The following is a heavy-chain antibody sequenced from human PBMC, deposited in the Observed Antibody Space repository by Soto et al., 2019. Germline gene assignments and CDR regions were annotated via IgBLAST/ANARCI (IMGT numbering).Heavy chain of an antibody. D-gene: IGHD3-22*01. J-gene: IGHJ4*02. Sequence: QVQLVESGGGVVQPGRSLRLSCAASGFTFSSYGMHWVRQAPGKGLEWVAVISYDGSNKYYADSVKGRFTISRDNSKNTLYLQMNSLRAEDTAVYYCAKGNNYYDSSGAIDYWGQGTLVTVSS. V-gene: IGHV3-30*18. CDR2: ISYDGSNK. CDR3: AKGNNYYDSSGAIDY. CDR1: GFTFSSYG.